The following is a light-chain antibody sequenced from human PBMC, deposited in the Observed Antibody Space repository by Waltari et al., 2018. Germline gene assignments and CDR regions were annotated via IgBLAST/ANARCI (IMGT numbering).Light chain of an antibody. V-gene: IGLV2-23*02. CDR2: EVT. Sequence: QSALTQPASVSGSPGQSITISCTGTSSDIGSYNLVSWYQQHPGKAPKPIIYEVTQRPPGVSNRCAGSQSGNTASLTISGLQAEDEADYYCCSNAGTDALFGGGTKLTVL. J-gene: IGLJ3*02. CDR1: SSDIGSYNL. CDR3: CSNAGTDAL.